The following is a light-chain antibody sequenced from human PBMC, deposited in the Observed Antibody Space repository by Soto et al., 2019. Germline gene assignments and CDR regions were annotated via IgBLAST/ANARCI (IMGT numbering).Light chain of an antibody. CDR3: QQYKNWPTWT. CDR2: GAS. Sequence: EIVMTQSPATLSVSPGERATLSGRASQSVSSNLAWYQQKPGQAHRLLIYGASTRATGIPARFSGSGSGTEFTLTISSLQSEDFAVYYGQQYKNWPTWTFGQGTKVDIK. V-gene: IGKV3-15*01. J-gene: IGKJ1*01. CDR1: QSVSSN.